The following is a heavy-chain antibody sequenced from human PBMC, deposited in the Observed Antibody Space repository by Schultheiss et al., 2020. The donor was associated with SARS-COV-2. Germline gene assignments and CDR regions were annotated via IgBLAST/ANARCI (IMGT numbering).Heavy chain of an antibody. CDR3: ARARDYDILSGRYYYYYYGMDV. J-gene: IGHJ6*02. D-gene: IGHD3-9*01. CDR2: INHSGST. Sequence: SETLSLTCAVYGGSFSGYYWSWIRQPPGKGLEWIGEINHSGSTNYNPSLKSRVTISVDTSKNQFSLKLSSVTAADTAVYYCARARDYDILSGRYYYYYYGMDVWGQGTMVTVSS. CDR1: GGSFSGYY. V-gene: IGHV4-34*01.